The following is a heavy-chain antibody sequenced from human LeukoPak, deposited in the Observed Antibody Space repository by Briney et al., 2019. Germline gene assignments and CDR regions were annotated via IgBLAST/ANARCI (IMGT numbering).Heavy chain of an antibody. CDR2: IYYSGST. Sequence: SETLSLTCTVSGGSISSYYWSWIRQPPGKGLEWIGYIYYSGSTNYNPSLKSRVTISVDTSKNQFSLKLSSVTAADTAVYYCARDSVEYGDYNYYHYMDVWGKGTTVTISS. V-gene: IGHV4-59*01. J-gene: IGHJ6*03. D-gene: IGHD4-17*01. CDR3: ARDSVEYGDYNYYHYMDV. CDR1: GGSISSYY.